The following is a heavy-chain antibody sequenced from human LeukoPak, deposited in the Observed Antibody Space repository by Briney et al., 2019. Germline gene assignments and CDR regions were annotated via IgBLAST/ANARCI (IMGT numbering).Heavy chain of an antibody. CDR3: ARHFVGTVTTSKPIDY. Sequence: PSETLSLTCTVSGGSISSSSYYWGWIRQPPGKGLEWIGSIYYSGSTYYNPSLKSRVTISVDTSKNQFSLKLSSVTAADTAVYYCARHFVGTVTTSKPIDYWGQGTLVTVSS. D-gene: IGHD4-17*01. J-gene: IGHJ4*02. CDR1: GGSISSSSYY. V-gene: IGHV4-39*01. CDR2: IYYSGST.